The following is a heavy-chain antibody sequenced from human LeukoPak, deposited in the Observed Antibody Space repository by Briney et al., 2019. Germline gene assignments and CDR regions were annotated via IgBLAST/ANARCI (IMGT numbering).Heavy chain of an antibody. CDR1: GFTFSSYA. CDR2: VSYGGDHI. J-gene: IGHJ3*02. CDR3: ARDMSNGAFDI. V-gene: IGHV3-30*04. D-gene: IGHD5/OR15-5a*01. Sequence: GRSLRLSCAASGFTFSSYAMHWVRQAPGKGLEWVAVVSYGGDHINYADSVKGRFTISRDISKSTLWLHMNSLRVDDTAVYYCARDMSNGAFDIRGQGTMVTVSS.